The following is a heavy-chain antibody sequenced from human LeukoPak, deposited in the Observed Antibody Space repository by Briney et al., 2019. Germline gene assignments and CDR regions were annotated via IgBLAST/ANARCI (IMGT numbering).Heavy chain of an antibody. J-gene: IGHJ4*02. Sequence: GGSLRLSCVDPGLIFRDYRMNWVRQVPGKGLEWVANINEDGSVQDYVDSVRGRFSISRDNARNSFYLQINNLRVEDTAVYYCATRESSMARSHWGQGTLVTVSS. D-gene: IGHD3-10*01. CDR3: ATRESSMARSH. V-gene: IGHV3-7*01. CDR1: GLIFRDYR. CDR2: INEDGSVQ.